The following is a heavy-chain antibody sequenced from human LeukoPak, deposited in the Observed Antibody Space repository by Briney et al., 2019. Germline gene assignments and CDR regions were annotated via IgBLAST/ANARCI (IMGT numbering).Heavy chain of an antibody. CDR2: VDPTSGDT. V-gene: IGHV1-2*06. CDR1: GYTFTGYY. J-gene: IGHJ4*01. Sequence: GASVKVSCKASGYTFTGYYVHWVRQAPGQGLEWMGRVDPTSGDTIYGQRFQDRVTMTRDTSISAAYMELSSLKSDDTAIYYCARDLVGGIWSAAFWGHGTLVTASS. D-gene: IGHD3-3*01. CDR3: ARDLVGGIWSAAF.